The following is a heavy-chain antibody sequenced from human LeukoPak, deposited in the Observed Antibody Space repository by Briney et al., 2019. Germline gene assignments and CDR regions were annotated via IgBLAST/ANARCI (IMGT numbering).Heavy chain of an antibody. CDR3: AKGQEGIEAAGSDY. V-gene: IGHV3-30*18. J-gene: IGHJ4*02. CDR2: ISYDGSNK. D-gene: IGHD6-13*01. Sequence: GRSLRLSCAASGFTFSSYGMHWVRQAPGKGLEWVAVISYDGSNKYYADSVKGRFTISRDNSKNTLYLQMNSLRAEDTAVYYCAKGQEGIEAAGSDYWGQGTLATVSS. CDR1: GFTFSSYG.